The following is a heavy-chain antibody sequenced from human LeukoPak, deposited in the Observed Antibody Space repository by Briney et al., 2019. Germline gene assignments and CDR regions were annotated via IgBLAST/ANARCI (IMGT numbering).Heavy chain of an antibody. D-gene: IGHD3-22*01. V-gene: IGHV1-24*01. CDR1: GYTLTELS. J-gene: IGHJ4*02. CDR2: FDPEDGET. CDR3: ARGSPYDSSGLENFDY. Sequence: GASVKVSCKVSGYTLTELSMHWVRQAPGKGLEWMGGFDPEDGETIYAQKLQGRVTMTTDTSTSTAYMELRSLRSDDTAVYYCARGSPYDSSGLENFDYWGQGTLVTVSS.